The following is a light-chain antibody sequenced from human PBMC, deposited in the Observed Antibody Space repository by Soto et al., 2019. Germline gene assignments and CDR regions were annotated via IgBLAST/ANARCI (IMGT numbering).Light chain of an antibody. CDR3: QQYNSYLIT. Sequence: EIVLTQSPGTLSLSPGERATLSCRASQSISSSYLGWYQQKPGQGPRLLIYGASTRATGIPARFSGSGSGTEFTLTISSLQPDDFATYYCQQYNSYLITFGQGTRLEIK. CDR1: QSISSSY. V-gene: IGKV3D-7*01. CDR2: GAS. J-gene: IGKJ5*01.